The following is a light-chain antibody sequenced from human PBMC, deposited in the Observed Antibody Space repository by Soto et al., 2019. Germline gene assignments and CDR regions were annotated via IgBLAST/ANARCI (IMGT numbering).Light chain of an antibody. Sequence: QSALTQPASVSGSPGQSITISCTGVISDIGAYKYVAWYQQHPDKAPKLMIYDVTYRPSGVSNRFSGSKSGNTASLTIAELQAEDEADYYCSSYTSTNPVIFGGGTKLTVL. CDR1: ISDIGAYKY. V-gene: IGLV2-14*01. CDR2: DVT. J-gene: IGLJ2*01. CDR3: SSYTSTNPVI.